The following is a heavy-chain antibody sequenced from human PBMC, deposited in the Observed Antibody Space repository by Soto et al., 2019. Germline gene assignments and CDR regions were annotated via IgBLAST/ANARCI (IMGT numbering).Heavy chain of an antibody. D-gene: IGHD2-2*01. CDR3: ARLVYATRINYMSFDS. Sequence: SETLSLTCAVSGVSLTSGNWWTWVRQSPQRGLEYIGEIFHDGTANYYPSFERRVAMSVDTSRNQFSLKLTSVTAADTAVYFCARLVYATRINYMSFDSWGQGTLVTVSS. J-gene: IGHJ4*02. V-gene: IGHV4-4*02. CDR2: IFHDGTA. CDR1: GVSLTSGNW.